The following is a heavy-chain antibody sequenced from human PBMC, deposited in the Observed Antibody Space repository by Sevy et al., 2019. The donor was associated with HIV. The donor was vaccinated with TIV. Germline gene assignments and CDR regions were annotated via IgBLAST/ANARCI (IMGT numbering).Heavy chain of an antibody. CDR1: GYTFTGYY. CDR2: INPNSGGT. CDR3: ASVGYFVCLLPFDY. Sequence: ASVKVSCKASGYTFTGYYMHWVRQAPGQGLEWMGWINPNSGGTNYAQKFQGRVTMTRDTSISTAFMELSRLRSDDTAVYYCASVGYFVCLLPFDYWCQGTLVTVSS. D-gene: IGHD3-9*01. J-gene: IGHJ4*02. V-gene: IGHV1-2*02.